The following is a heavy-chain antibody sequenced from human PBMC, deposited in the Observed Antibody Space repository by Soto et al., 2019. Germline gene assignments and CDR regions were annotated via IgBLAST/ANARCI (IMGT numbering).Heavy chain of an antibody. Sequence: SETLSLTCIVSGGSISGYYWSWIRQPAGKELEWIGRIYSGGSTYYRPSLNMRGTMSVDTSKNLISLKLTSVTAADTAIYYCARDRGYSYCSFGSWGQGALVT. D-gene: IGHD5-18*01. CDR3: ARDRGYSYCSFGS. V-gene: IGHV4-4*07. CDR2: IYSGGST. CDR1: GGSISGYY. J-gene: IGHJ4*02.